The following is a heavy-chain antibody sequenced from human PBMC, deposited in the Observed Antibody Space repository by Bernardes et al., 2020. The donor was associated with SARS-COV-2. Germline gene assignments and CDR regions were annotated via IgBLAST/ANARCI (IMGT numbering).Heavy chain of an antibody. CDR2: INSDGSTT. J-gene: IGHJ4*02. V-gene: IGHV3-74*01. D-gene: IGHD6-19*01. CDR1: GFTFSSYW. Sequence: GWSLRLSCAASGFTFSSYWMHWVRQAPGKGLVWVSRINSDGSTTSYADSVKGRFTISRDNAKKTLYLQMNSLRAEDTAVYYCARLFSGYSSDWDLDYWGQGTLVTVSS. CDR3: ARLFSGYSSDWDLDY.